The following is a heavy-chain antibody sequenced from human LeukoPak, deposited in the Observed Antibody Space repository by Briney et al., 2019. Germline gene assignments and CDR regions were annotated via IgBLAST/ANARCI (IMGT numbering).Heavy chain of an antibody. Sequence: GGSLTLSCAASGFTFRSYGMHWVRQAPGKGLVWVAFIRYDGSNKYYTDSVKGRFTISRDNYNNTLYLQMNRLRAEDTAVYYCAKDGDGYYGSGSYSEYWSQGTLVTVSS. CDR2: IRYDGSNK. CDR3: AKDGDGYYGSGSYSEY. V-gene: IGHV3-30*02. J-gene: IGHJ4*02. D-gene: IGHD3-10*01. CDR1: GFTFRSYG.